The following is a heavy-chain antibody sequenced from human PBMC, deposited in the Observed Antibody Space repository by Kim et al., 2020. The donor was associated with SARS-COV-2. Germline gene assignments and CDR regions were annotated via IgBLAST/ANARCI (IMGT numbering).Heavy chain of an antibody. J-gene: IGHJ4*01. CDR1: GFTFSSYA. CDR3: ASSDVNIVATGPFDY. Sequence: GGSLRLSCAASGFTFSSYAMHWVRQAPGKGLEWVAVISYDGSNKYYADSVKGRFTISRDNSKNTLYLQMNSLRAEDTAVYYCASSDVNIVATGPFDYWG. D-gene: IGHD5-12*01. CDR2: ISYDGSNK. V-gene: IGHV3-30-3*01.